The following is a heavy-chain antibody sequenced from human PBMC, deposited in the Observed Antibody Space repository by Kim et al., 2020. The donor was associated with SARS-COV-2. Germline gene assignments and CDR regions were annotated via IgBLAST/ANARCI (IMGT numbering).Heavy chain of an antibody. CDR1: GGTFSSYA. CDR3: ARGRDGYNSDYYYYGMDV. D-gene: IGHD5-12*01. J-gene: IGHJ6*02. V-gene: IGHV1-69*13. Sequence: SVKVSCKASGGTFSSYAISWVRQAPGQGLEWMGGIIPIFGTANYAQKFQGRVTITADESTSTAYMELSSLRSEDTAVYYCARGRDGYNSDYYYYGMDVWGQGTTVTVSS. CDR2: IIPIFGTA.